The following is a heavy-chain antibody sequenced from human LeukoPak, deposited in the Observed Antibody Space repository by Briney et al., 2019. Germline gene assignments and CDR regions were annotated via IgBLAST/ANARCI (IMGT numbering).Heavy chain of an antibody. CDR3: ARSRIAARPVDY. CDR2: IYHSGST. V-gene: IGHV4-30-4*01. J-gene: IGHJ4*02. D-gene: IGHD6-6*01. CDR1: GGSISSGDSY. Sequence: SETLSLTCTVSGGSISSGDSYWNWIRQPPGKGLEWIGYIYHSGSTYRNPSLKSRVSISVDTSKNQFSLKLSAVTAADTAVYYCARSRIAARPVDYWGQGTLVTVSS.